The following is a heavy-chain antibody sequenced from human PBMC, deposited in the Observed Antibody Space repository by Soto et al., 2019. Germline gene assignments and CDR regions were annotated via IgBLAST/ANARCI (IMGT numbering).Heavy chain of an antibody. D-gene: IGHD3-3*01. Sequence: LSLTCTVSGGSISSGEYYWSWIRQPPGKGLEYIGYISYSGSTYYNPSLESRVTISLDTSKNQFSLKLTSVTAADTAVYYCARAPLEGLAWFDPWGQGTLVTVSS. CDR1: GGSISSGEYY. CDR3: ARAPLEGLAWFDP. J-gene: IGHJ5*02. V-gene: IGHV4-30-4*01. CDR2: ISYSGST.